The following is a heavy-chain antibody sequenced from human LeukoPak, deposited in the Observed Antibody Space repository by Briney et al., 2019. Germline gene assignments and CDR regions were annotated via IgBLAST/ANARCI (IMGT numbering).Heavy chain of an antibody. V-gene: IGHV1-3*01. D-gene: IGHD2-2*01. CDR1: GYTFTSYA. J-gene: IGHJ4*02. CDR3: ARVIVVVPAAPTYFDY. CDR2: INAGNGNT. Sequence: ASVKVSCKASGYTFTSYAMHWVRQAPGQRLEWMGWINAGNGNTKYSQEFQGRVTMTTDTSTSTAYMELRSLRSDDTAVYYCARVIVVVPAAPTYFDYWGQGTLVTVSS.